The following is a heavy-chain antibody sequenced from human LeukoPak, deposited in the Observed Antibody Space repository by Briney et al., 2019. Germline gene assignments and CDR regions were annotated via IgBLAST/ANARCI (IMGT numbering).Heavy chain of an antibody. CDR3: ARTKAVPGNTNAFDI. D-gene: IGHD6-19*01. V-gene: IGHV4-59*08. Sequence: SETLSLTCTVSGGSISSYHWSWIRQPPGKGLEWIGNIYYSGSTNYNPSLKSRVTISVDTSKNQFSLKLSSVTAADTAVYYCARTKAVPGNTNAFDIWGQGTMVTVSS. CDR1: GGSISSYH. CDR2: IYYSGST. J-gene: IGHJ3*02.